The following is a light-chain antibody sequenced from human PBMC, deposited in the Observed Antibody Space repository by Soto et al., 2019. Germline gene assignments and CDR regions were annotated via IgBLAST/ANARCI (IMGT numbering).Light chain of an antibody. V-gene: IGKV3-15*01. CDR2: DSS. Sequence: EIVMTQSPATLSVSPGERATLSCRASQSVSSNLAWYHQKPGQAPRLLIYDSSTRATGVPARFSGSGSGTEFTLTISSLQSEDFAVYYCQQYNNWPQKFGQRTKVDIK. CDR1: QSVSSN. CDR3: QQYNNWPQK. J-gene: IGKJ1*01.